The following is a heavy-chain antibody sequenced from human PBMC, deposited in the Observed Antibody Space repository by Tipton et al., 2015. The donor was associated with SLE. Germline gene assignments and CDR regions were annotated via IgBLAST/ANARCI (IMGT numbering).Heavy chain of an antibody. J-gene: IGHJ3*02. V-gene: IGHV3-9*01. CDR1: GFTFSSYA. CDR3: AKDKGTFHDALDI. Sequence: SLRLSCAASGFTFSSYAMHWVRQAPGKGLEWVSGISWNSGSIGYADSVKGRFTISRDNAKNSLYLQMNSLRAEDTALYYCAKDKGTFHDALDIWGQGTMFTVSS. CDR2: ISWNSGSI. D-gene: IGHD1-14*01.